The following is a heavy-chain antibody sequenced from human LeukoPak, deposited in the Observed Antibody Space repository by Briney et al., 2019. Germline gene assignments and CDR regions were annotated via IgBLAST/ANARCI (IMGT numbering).Heavy chain of an antibody. CDR1: GGSISSYY. V-gene: IGHV4-34*01. CDR2: INHSGST. CDR3: ARARGLYCSSTSCYPPRKFDY. Sequence: SETLSLTCTVSGGSISSYYWSWIRQPPGKGLEWIGEINHSGSTNYNPSLKSRVTISVDTSKNQFSLKLSSVTAADTAVYYCARARGLYCSSTSCYPPRKFDYWGQGTLVTVSS. J-gene: IGHJ4*02. D-gene: IGHD2-2*01.